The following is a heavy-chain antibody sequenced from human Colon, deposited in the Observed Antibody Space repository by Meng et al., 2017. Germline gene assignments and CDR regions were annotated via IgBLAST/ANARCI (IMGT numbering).Heavy chain of an antibody. Sequence: VQRQGSGPGLVKPSETLSPTCAVSGGSISRSDWWSWVRQPPGKGLEWIGETSHSGSTNYSPSLKSRVTISLDKSKNQLSLKLNSVTAADTAVYYCASSDYYRSDYWGQGTLVTVSS. CDR2: TSHSGST. J-gene: IGHJ4*02. D-gene: IGHD3-22*01. CDR3: ASSDYYRSDY. CDR1: GGSISRSDW. V-gene: IGHV4-4*02.